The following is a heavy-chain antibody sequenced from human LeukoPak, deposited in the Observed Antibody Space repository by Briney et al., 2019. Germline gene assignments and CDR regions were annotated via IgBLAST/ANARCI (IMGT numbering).Heavy chain of an antibody. Sequence: GGSLRLSCAASGFTFSSYAMSWVRQAPGKGLEWVSGISDSGGTIYYADSVKGRLTISRDNSKNTLYLQMNSLRAEDTAVYYCAKKLSGSYKAFDYWGQGTPVTVSS. J-gene: IGHJ4*02. CDR2: ISDSGGTI. D-gene: IGHD1-26*01. CDR1: GFTFSSYA. CDR3: AKKLSGSYKAFDY. V-gene: IGHV3-23*01.